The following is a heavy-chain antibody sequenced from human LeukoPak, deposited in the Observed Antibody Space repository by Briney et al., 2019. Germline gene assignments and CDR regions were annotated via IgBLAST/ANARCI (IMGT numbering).Heavy chain of an antibody. D-gene: IGHD6-19*01. CDR2: SYYSGST. J-gene: IGHJ4*02. Sequence: SETLSLTCTVSGGSISTYYWSWIRQPPGKGPEWIGYSYYSGSTYCNPSLKTRVTISVDTSKNQFSLRLTSVTAADTAVYYCARVGSGSFDYWGQGTLVTVSS. CDR3: ARVGSGSFDY. V-gene: IGHV4-59*01. CDR1: GGSISTYY.